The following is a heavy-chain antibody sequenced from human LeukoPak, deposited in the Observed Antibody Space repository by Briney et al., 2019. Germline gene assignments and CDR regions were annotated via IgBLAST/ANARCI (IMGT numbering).Heavy chain of an antibody. J-gene: IGHJ4*02. Sequence: ASVKVSCKASGYTFTSYAMHWVRQAPGQRLEWMGWINAGNGNTKYSQKIQGRVTITRDTSASTAYMELSSLRSEDTAVYYCARFVDTEYYFDYWGQGTLVTVSS. V-gene: IGHV1-3*01. CDR3: ARFVDTEYYFDY. CDR2: INAGNGNT. CDR1: GYTFTSYA. D-gene: IGHD5-18*01.